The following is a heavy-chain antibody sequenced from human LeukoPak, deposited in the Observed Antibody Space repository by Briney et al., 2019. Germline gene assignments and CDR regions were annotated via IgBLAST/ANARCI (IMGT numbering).Heavy chain of an antibody. Sequence: AGGSLRLSCAASGFTFSSYAMSWVRQAPGKGLEWVSAISGSGGSTYYADSVKGRFTISRDSFKNTLYLQMNSLRAEDTAVYYCARDWRANIQGLDAFDIWGQGTMVTVSS. D-gene: IGHD2-8*01. CDR2: ISGSGGST. J-gene: IGHJ3*02. CDR3: ARDWRANIQGLDAFDI. CDR1: GFTFSSYA. V-gene: IGHV3-23*01.